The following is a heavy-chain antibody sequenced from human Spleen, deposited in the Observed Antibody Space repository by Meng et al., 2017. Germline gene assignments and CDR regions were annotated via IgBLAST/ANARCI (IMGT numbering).Heavy chain of an antibody. J-gene: IGHJ4*02. D-gene: IGHD6-19*01. V-gene: IGHV3-11*04. Sequence: GESLKISCAASGFIFSDYYMSWIRQAPGKGLEWISYISSSGTTIYYADSVKGRFTISRDNAKNSLYLQMSSLRAEDTAMYYCARTGKAVTGCFDYWGQGTLVTVSS. CDR2: ISSSGTTI. CDR1: GFIFSDYY. CDR3: ARTGKAVTGCFDY.